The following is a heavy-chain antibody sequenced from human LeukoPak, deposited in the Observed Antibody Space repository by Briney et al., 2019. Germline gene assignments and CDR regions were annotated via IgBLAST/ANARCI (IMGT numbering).Heavy chain of an antibody. CDR1: GGSISSSSFY. D-gene: IGHD1-26*01. CDR2: IYYTRST. J-gene: IGHJ4*02. Sequence: SETLSLTCTVSGGSISSSSFYWGWIRQPPGKGLEWIGSIYYTRSTYYNPSLKSRVTISLNTSKNQFSLRLTSVTAADTAMYYCAAGPWELDFWGQGTLVTVSS. V-gene: IGHV4-39*07. CDR3: AAGPWELDF.